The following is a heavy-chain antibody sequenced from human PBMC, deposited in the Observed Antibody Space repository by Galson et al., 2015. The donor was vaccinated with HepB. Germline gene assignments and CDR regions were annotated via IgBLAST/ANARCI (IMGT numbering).Heavy chain of an antibody. J-gene: IGHJ4*02. CDR3: VKDRSSGNHYGSLSYFDY. D-gene: IGHD5-18*01. Sequence: SLRLSCAASGFRFSSYAMRWVRQVPGKGLEWISGISASGGNIYYADSVKGRFTISRDNSKNTLYLQMNSLRAEDTAVYYCVKDRSSGNHYGSLSYFDYWGQGALVTVSS. CDR1: GFRFSSYA. CDR2: ISASGGNI. V-gene: IGHV3-23*01.